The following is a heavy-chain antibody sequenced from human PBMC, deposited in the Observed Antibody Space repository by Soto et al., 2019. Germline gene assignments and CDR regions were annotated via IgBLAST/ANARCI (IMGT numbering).Heavy chain of an antibody. Sequence: EVQLLESGGGLVRPGGSLRLSCAASGFTFSGDAMSWVRQAPGKGLEWVSTISGSGGRTYYADSVKGRFTISRDNSKNTLYLQMNRLGAEETAVYYCAKYGPVLLFGELPLNYFDYWGQGTQVTVSS. CDR2: ISGSGGRT. CDR1: GFTFSGDA. V-gene: IGHV3-23*01. CDR3: AKYGPVLLFGELPLNYFDY. J-gene: IGHJ4*02. D-gene: IGHD3-10*01.